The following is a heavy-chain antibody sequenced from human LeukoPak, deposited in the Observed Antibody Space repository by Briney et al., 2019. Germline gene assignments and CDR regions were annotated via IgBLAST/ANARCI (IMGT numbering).Heavy chain of an antibody. J-gene: IGHJ4*02. D-gene: IGHD3-10*01. CDR1: GDSISSYY. CDR3: ARGSHYGPGRPFDY. CDR2: IYTSGTT. V-gene: IGHV4-4*07. Sequence: PSETLSLTCTVSGDSISSYYWSWSRQPAGKGLEWIGRIYTSGTTSYNPSLKSRVTMSVDTSKNQFSLKLNSVTATDTAVYYCARGSHYGPGRPFDYWGQGTLVTVSS.